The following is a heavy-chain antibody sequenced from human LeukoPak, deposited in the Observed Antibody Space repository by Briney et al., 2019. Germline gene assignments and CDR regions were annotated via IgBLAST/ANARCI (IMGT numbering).Heavy chain of an antibody. V-gene: IGHV3-7*01. J-gene: IGHJ4*02. CDR2: IKQDGSEK. Sequence: GGSLRLSCAASGFTFSSYWMSWVRQAPGKGLEWVANIKQDGSEKYYVDSVKGRFTISRDNARNSLYLQMNSLRAEDTAVYYCARDLYRIVVVPHYFDYWGQGTLVTVSS. D-gene: IGHD3-22*01. CDR1: GFTFSSYW. CDR3: ARDLYRIVVVPHYFDY.